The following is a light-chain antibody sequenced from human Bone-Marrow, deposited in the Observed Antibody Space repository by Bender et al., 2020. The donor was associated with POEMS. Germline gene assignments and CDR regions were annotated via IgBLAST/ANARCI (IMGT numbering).Light chain of an antibody. CDR3: SSYTSSSTWV. J-gene: IGLJ3*02. CDR1: SSDVGTFNI. Sequence: QSALTQPASVSGSPGQSITISCTATSSDVGTFNIVSWYQQHPGKAPKLVIFEVSKRPSGVSNRFSGSKSGNTASLTISGLQAEDEADYYCSSYTSSSTWVFGGGTKLTVL. V-gene: IGLV2-14*02. CDR2: EVS.